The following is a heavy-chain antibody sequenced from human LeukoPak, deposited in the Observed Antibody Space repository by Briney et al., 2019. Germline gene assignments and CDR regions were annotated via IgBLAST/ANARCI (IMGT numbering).Heavy chain of an antibody. CDR1: GGTFSSYA. Sequence: SVKVSCKASGGTFSSYAISWVRQAPGQGLEWMGGIIPIFGTANYAQKFQGRVTMTEDTSTDTAYMELSSLRSEDTAVYYCATLSPWLVRYYYYGMDVWGQGTTVTVSS. J-gene: IGHJ6*02. CDR2: IIPIFGTA. D-gene: IGHD6-19*01. CDR3: ATLSPWLVRYYYYGMDV. V-gene: IGHV1-69*06.